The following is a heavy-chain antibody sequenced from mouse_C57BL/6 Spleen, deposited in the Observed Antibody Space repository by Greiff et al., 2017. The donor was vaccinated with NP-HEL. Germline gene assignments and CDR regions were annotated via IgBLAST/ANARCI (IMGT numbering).Heavy chain of an antibody. CDR3: ARGPNWVDY. Sequence: EVKVEESGGGLVKPGGSLKLSCAASGFTFSSYAMSWVRQTPEKRLEWVATISDGGSYTYYPDNVKGRFTISRDNAKNNLYLQMSHLKSEDTAMYYCARGPNWVDYWGQGTTLTVSS. CDR1: GFTFSSYA. V-gene: IGHV5-4*03. D-gene: IGHD4-1*02. CDR2: ISDGGSYT. J-gene: IGHJ2*01.